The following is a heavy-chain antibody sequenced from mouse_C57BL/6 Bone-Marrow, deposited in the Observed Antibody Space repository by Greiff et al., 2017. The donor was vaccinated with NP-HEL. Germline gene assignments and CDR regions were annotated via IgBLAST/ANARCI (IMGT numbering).Heavy chain of an antibody. J-gene: IGHJ4*01. CDR3: AGLSVNAMDY. CDR2: IYPRSGNT. V-gene: IGHV1-81*01. CDR1: GYTFTSYG. Sequence: VQLQQSGAELARPGASVKLSCMASGYTFTSYGISWVKQRTGQGLEWIGEIYPRSGNTYYNEKFKGKATLTSDKASSTAYMELLSVTAEDSAVYFCAGLSVNAMDYWGQGTSVTVSS. D-gene: IGHD6-1*01.